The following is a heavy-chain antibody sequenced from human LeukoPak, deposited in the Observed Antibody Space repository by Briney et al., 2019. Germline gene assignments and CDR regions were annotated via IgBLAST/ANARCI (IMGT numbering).Heavy chain of an antibody. D-gene: IGHD5-18*01. Sequence: GGSLRLSCAASGFTFSDYYMSWIRQAPGKGLEWVSYISSSGSTIYYADSVKGRFTISRDNAKNSLYLQMNSLRAEDTAVYYCARATSHRDTAMVNYYYMDVWGKGTTVTVSS. CDR3: ARATSHRDTAMVNYYYMDV. V-gene: IGHV3-11*04. J-gene: IGHJ6*03. CDR1: GFTFSDYY. CDR2: ISSSGSTI.